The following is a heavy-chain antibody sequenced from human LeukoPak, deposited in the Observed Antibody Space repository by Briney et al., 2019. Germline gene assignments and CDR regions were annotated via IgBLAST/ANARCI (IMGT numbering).Heavy chain of an antibody. CDR3: ARADRAGGYDY. CDR1: GFTFSSYA. CDR2: MSYDGSNK. Sequence: GGFLRLSCAASGFTFSSYAMHWVRQAPGKGLEWVAVMSYDGSNKYYADSVKGRFTISRDNSKNTLYLQMNSLRAEDTAVYYCARADRAGGYDYWGQGTLVTVSS. V-gene: IGHV3-30-3*01. J-gene: IGHJ4*02. D-gene: IGHD3-16*01.